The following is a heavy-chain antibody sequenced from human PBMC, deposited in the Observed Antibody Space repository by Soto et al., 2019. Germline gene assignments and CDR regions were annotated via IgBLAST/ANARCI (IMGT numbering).Heavy chain of an antibody. V-gene: IGHV3-30*18. Sequence: QVQLVESGGGVVQPGRSLRLSCAASGFTFSSYGMHWVRQAPGKGLEWVAVISYDGSNKYYADSVKGRFTISRDNSKKPLYLQMNSLRAEDTAVYCCAKDQVAAGLGHFNGMDVWGQGTTVTVSS. J-gene: IGHJ6*02. CDR2: ISYDGSNK. CDR3: AKDQVAAGLGHFNGMDV. D-gene: IGHD6-13*01. CDR1: GFTFSSYG.